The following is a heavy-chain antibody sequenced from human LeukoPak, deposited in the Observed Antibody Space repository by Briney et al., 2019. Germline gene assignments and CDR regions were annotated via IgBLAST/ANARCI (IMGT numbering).Heavy chain of an antibody. Sequence: SETLSLTCTVSGGSISSYYWSWIRQPPGKGLEWIGYIYYSGSTNYNPSLKSRVTISVDTSKNQLSLKLSSVTAADTAVYYCARRPGYSSSWYIDWGQGTLVTVSS. CDR1: GGSISSYY. V-gene: IGHV4-59*08. D-gene: IGHD6-13*01. CDR3: ARRPGYSSSWYID. CDR2: IYYSGST. J-gene: IGHJ4*02.